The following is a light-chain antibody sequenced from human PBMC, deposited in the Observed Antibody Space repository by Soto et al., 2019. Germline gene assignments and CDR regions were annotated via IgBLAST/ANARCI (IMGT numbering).Light chain of an antibody. CDR1: QDIRID. CDR3: LQHKTYPQT. CDR2: AAS. V-gene: IGKV1-17*01. J-gene: IGKJ1*01. Sequence: DIQMTQSPSSLSASVGDRVIITFRASQDIRIDLGWYQQKPGKAPKRLIYAASSLQTGVPSRFSGSGSGTEFTLTISSLQPEDFATYFCLQHKTYPQTFGQGTKV.